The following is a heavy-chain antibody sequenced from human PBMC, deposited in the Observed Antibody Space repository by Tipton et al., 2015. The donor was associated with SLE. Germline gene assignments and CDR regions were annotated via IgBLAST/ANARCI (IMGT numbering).Heavy chain of an antibody. V-gene: IGHV4-34*01. CDR2: INHSGST. J-gene: IGHJ6*02. Sequence: LRLSCAVYGGSFSGYYWSWIRQPPGKGLEWIGDINHSGSTNYNPSLKSRVTISVDTSKNQFSLKLSSVTAADTAVYYCARGINWNYYYGMDVWGQGTTVTVSS. CDR1: GGSFSGYY. CDR3: ARGINWNYYYGMDV. D-gene: IGHD1-1*01.